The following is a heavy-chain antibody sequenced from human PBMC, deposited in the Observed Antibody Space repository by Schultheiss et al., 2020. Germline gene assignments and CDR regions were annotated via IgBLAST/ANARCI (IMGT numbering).Heavy chain of an antibody. J-gene: IGHJ4*02. V-gene: IGHV4-34*01. D-gene: IGHD1-26*01. CDR2: IHHSGIT. CDR3: ARGRSVGTTTCPLDC. CDR1: GGSISSYY. Sequence: SQTLSLTCTVSGGSISSYYWSWIRQPPGKGLEWIGEIHHSGITNYNPSLKSRLTISVDTSRNQFSLRLKSVTAADTAVYYCARGRSVGTTTCPLDCWGQGSLVTVSS.